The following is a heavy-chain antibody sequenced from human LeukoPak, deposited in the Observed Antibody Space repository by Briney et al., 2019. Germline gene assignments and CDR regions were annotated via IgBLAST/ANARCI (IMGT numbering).Heavy chain of an antibody. CDR3: ARGLVVVPATVPSYYYYMDV. V-gene: IGHV4-39*07. D-gene: IGHD2-2*01. J-gene: IGHJ6*03. CDR2: INHSGST. CDR1: GGSISSGGYY. Sequence: SETLSLTCTVSGGSISSGGYYWSWIRQPPGKGLEWIGEINHSGSTNYNPSLKSRVTISVDTSKNQFSLKLSSVTAADTAVYYCARGLVVVPATVPSYYYYMDVWGKGTTVTVSS.